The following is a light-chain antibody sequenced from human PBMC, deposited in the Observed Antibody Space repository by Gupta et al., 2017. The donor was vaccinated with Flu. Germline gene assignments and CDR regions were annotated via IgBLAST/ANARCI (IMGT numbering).Light chain of an antibody. Sequence: LSSGNSSYAIAWHQQQPEEGPRYLMKLNSDGSHTKGDGIPDRFSGSSSGAERYLTISSLQSEDEADYYCQTWGTGTWLFGGGTKLTVL. J-gene: IGLJ3*02. CDR2: LNSDGSH. CDR1: SGNSSYA. CDR3: QTWGTGTWL. V-gene: IGLV4-69*01.